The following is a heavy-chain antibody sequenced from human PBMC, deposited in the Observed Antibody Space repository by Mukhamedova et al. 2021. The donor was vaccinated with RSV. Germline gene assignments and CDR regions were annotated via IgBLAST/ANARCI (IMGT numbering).Heavy chain of an antibody. J-gene: IGHJ5*02. CDR2: IYYSGST. Sequence: IRQPPGKGLEWIGYIYYSGSTNYNPSLKSRVTISVDTSKNQFSLKLSSVTAADTAVYYCARGDIVVVPAAILRSGFDPWGQGTL. D-gene: IGHD2-2*02. V-gene: IGHV4-59*01. CDR3: ARGDIVVVPAAILRSGFDP.